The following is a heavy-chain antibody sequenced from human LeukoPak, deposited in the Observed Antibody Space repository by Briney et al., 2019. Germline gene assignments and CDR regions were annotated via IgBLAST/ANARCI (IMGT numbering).Heavy chain of an antibody. CDR3: AKDSAITGTS. J-gene: IGHJ4*02. V-gene: IGHV3-23*01. Sequence: PGGSLRLSCAASGFTFSSYAMSWVRQAPGKGLEWVSAISGSGGSTYYADSVKGRFPISRDNSKNPLYLQMNSLRAEDTAVYYCAKDSAITGTSWGQGTLVTVSS. CDR2: ISGSGGST. D-gene: IGHD1/OR15-1a*01. CDR1: GFTFSSYA.